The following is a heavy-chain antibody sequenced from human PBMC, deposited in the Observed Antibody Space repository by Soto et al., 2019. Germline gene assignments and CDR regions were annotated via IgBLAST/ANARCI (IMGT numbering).Heavy chain of an antibody. CDR1: GASISSYY. CDR2: ILYTGNT. Sequence: QVQLQESGPGLVKPSETLALTCTVSGASISSYYWSWIRQPPGKGLEWLGYILYTGNTNYSPSLKGRVTMSVDTSKNQVSLKLSAVTAADTAVYFCARAAYGSGSYYAPYYYYAMDVWGQGTTVTVSS. D-gene: IGHD3-10*01. J-gene: IGHJ6*02. CDR3: ARAAYGSGSYYAPYYYYAMDV. V-gene: IGHV4-59*01.